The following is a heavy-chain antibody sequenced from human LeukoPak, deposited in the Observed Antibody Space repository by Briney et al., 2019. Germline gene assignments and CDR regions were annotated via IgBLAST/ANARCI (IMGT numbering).Heavy chain of an antibody. V-gene: IGHV4-4*07. Sequence: SSETLSLTCTVSGGSIRSYYWSWIRQPAGKGQEWIGRIHSSGSTNYNPSLKTRVTMSVDTSKNQFSLKLSSVTAADTAVYYCAREFSGQDCSGGSCQDYWGQGTLVTVSS. CDR2: IHSSGST. CDR1: GGSIRSYY. J-gene: IGHJ4*02. D-gene: IGHD2-15*01. CDR3: AREFSGQDCSGGSCQDY.